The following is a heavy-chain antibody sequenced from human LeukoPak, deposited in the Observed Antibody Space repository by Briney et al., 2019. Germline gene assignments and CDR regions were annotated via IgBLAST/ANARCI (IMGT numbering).Heavy chain of an antibody. CDR1: GFTFSSYW. D-gene: IGHD2-15*01. Sequence: GGSLRLSCAASGFTFSSYWMSWVRQAPGMGLEWVANINQDGSERYYVDSVKGRFTISRDNAKNSLYLQMNSLRVEDTAVYYCARGSRCSGGSCRNLHYNGMDVWGQGTTVTVSS. CDR2: INQDGSER. CDR3: ARGSRCSGGSCRNLHYNGMDV. J-gene: IGHJ6*02. V-gene: IGHV3-7*01.